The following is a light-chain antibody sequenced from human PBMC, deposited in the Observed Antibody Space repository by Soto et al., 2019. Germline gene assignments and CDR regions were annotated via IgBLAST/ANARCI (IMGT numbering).Light chain of an antibody. Sequence: EIVLTQSPGTLSLSPGERATLSCRASQSVSSNYLAWYQQKPGQAPRLLIYVASNRATGIPDRFSGSGSGTDFTFTISRLEPEDCAVYYCQQYGSAAWTVGQGTKVEIK. V-gene: IGKV3-20*01. J-gene: IGKJ1*01. CDR2: VAS. CDR1: QSVSSNY. CDR3: QQYGSAAWT.